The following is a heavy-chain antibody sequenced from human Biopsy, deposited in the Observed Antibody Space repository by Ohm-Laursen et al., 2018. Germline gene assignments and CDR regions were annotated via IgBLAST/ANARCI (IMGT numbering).Heavy chain of an antibody. CDR3: ARLGNFWNAEDGLDL. J-gene: IGHJ3*01. V-gene: IGHV4-59*08. CDR1: GGSMTGYE. CDR2: ASYSGYT. Sequence: SQTLSLTCSVSGGSMTGYEWTWIRQPPGQGLEWIGHASYSGYTNYNPSLKSRVTISVDTSKNHFSLNLRSVTAADTAVYSCARLGNFWNAEDGLDLWGLGTMVTVSS. D-gene: IGHD3-3*01.